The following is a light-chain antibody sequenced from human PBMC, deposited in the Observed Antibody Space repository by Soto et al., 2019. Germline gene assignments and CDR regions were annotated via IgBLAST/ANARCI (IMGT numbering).Light chain of an antibody. V-gene: IGLV1-40*01. J-gene: IGLJ3*02. Sequence: QSVLTQSPSVSGAPGQRVTISCTGSSSNIGEGYDVHWYQQPPGTAPKLLMYGNINRPSGVPVRFSGSKSGTSASLTITGLQAEDEADYYCQSYDSSLSGFWVFGGGTKLTVL. CDR1: SSNIGEGYD. CDR2: GNI. CDR3: QSYDSSLSGFWV.